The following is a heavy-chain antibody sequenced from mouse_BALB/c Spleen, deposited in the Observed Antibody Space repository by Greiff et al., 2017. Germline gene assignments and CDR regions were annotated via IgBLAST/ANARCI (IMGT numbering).Heavy chain of an antibody. Sequence: EVKLVESGPGLVKPSQSLSLTCSVTGYSITSGYYWNWIRQFPGNKLEWMGYISYDGSNNYNPSLKNRISITRDTSKNQFFLKLNSVTTEDTATYYCAREDSSGYEGFAYWGQGTLVTVSA. CDR1: GYSITSGYY. D-gene: IGHD3-2*01. J-gene: IGHJ3*01. CDR2: ISYDGSN. V-gene: IGHV3-6*02. CDR3: AREDSSGYEGFAY.